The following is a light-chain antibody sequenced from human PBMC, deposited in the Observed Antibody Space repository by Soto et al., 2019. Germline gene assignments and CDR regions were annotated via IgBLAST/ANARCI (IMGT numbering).Light chain of an antibody. CDR1: QSVSSY. Sequence: IVLTQSPATLSLSPGERATLSCRASQSVSSYLAWYQQKPGQAPRLLIYDASNRATGIPARFSGSGSGTDFTLTISSLEPEDFAVYYCQQRSNWQTFGQGPKLDI. J-gene: IGKJ2*01. CDR3: QQRSNWQT. V-gene: IGKV3-11*01. CDR2: DAS.